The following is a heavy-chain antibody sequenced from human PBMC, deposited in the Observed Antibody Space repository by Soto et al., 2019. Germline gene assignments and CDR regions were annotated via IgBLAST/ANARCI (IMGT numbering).Heavy chain of an antibody. CDR3: ARGVAVDISYGDYYSPHGGLDY. V-gene: IGHV4-59*01. CDR2: IYYSGST. J-gene: IGHJ4*02. D-gene: IGHD2-21*02. CDR1: GGSISSYY. Sequence: SETLSLTCTVSGGSISSYYWSWIRQPPGKGLEWIGYIYYSGSTNYNPSLKSRVTISVDTSKNQFSLKLSSVTAADTAVYYCARGVAVDISYGDYYSPHGGLDYWGQGTLVTVSS.